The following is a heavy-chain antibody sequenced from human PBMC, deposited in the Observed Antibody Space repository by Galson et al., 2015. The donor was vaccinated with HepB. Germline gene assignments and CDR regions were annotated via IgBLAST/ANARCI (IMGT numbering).Heavy chain of an antibody. J-gene: IGHJ4*02. D-gene: IGHD3-10*01. CDR1: GFTFSNFA. CDR2: ISGRGDST. V-gene: IGHV3-23*01. CDR3: ANILLGETLFDY. Sequence: SLRLSCAASGFTFSNFAMSWVRQAPGKGLEWVSTISGRGDSTYYADSVKGRFTISRDNSKSTLYLQMNSLTAEDTAVYYCANILLGETLFDYWGQGTLVTVSS.